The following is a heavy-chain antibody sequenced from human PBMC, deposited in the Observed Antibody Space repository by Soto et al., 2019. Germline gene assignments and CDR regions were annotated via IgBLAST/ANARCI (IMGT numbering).Heavy chain of an antibody. V-gene: IGHV3-23*01. D-gene: IGHD4-17*01. CDR1: GFTFSSYA. CDR3: AKILIPPDYGDTHRDY. CDR2: ISGSGGST. Sequence: GGSLRLSCAASGFTFSSYAMSWVRQAPGKGLEWVSAISGSGGSTYYADSVKGRFTISRDNSKNTLYLQMNSLRAEDTAVYYCAKILIPPDYGDTHRDYWGQGTLVTVSS. J-gene: IGHJ4*02.